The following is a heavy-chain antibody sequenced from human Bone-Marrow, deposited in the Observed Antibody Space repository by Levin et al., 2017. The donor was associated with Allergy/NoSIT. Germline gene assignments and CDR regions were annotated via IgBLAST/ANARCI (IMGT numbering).Heavy chain of an antibody. CDR2: IYYSGST. CDR3: ARDIVGATSGVLDY. V-gene: IGHV4-39*07. J-gene: IGHJ4*02. D-gene: IGHD1-26*01. CDR1: GGSISSSSYY. Sequence: SETLSLTCTVSGGSISSSSYYWGWIRQPPGKGLEWIGSIYYSGSTYYNPSLKSRVTISVDTSKNQFSLKLSSVTAADTAVYYCARDIVGATSGVLDYWGQGTLVTVSS.